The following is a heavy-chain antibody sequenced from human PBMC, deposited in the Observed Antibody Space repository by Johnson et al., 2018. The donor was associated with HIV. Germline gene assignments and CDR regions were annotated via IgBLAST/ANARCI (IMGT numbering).Heavy chain of an antibody. Sequence: VQLVESGGGLVQPGGSLRLSCAASGFTFINYWMHWVRQAPGKGLEWVAAISGSGGSTYYADSVKGRFTISRDNSKNTLYLQMNSLRAEDTAVYYCAKDLGGATYYAFDIWGQGTMVSVSS. J-gene: IGHJ3*02. CDR3: AKDLGGATYYAFDI. V-gene: IGHV3-23*04. CDR1: GFTFINYW. D-gene: IGHD1-26*01. CDR2: ISGSGGST.